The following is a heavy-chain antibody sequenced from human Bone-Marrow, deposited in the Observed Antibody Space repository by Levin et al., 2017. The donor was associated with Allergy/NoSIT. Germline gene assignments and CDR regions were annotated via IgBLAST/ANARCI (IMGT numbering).Heavy chain of an antibody. Sequence: GGSLRLSCAASGFTFSSYAMSWVRQAPGKGLEWVSAISGSGGSTYYADSVKGRFTISRDNSKNTLYLQMNSLRAEDTAVYYCAKDRPYCGGDCYDTRIFDYWGQGTLVTVSS. CDR2: ISGSGGST. CDR1: GFTFSSYA. D-gene: IGHD2-21*02. J-gene: IGHJ4*02. CDR3: AKDRPYCGGDCYDTRIFDY. V-gene: IGHV3-23*01.